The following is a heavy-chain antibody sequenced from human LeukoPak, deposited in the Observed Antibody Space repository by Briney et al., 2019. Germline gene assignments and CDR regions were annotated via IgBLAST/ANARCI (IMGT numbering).Heavy chain of an antibody. Sequence: GGSPRLSCAASGFTFSSYAMHWVRQAPGKGLEWVAVISYDGSNKYYADSVKGRFTISRDNSKNTLYLQMNSLRAEDTAEYYCARDGYYYDSDAFDIWGQGTMVTVSS. D-gene: IGHD3-22*01. J-gene: IGHJ3*02. CDR1: GFTFSSYA. CDR3: ARDGYYYDSDAFDI. V-gene: IGHV3-30-3*01. CDR2: ISYDGSNK.